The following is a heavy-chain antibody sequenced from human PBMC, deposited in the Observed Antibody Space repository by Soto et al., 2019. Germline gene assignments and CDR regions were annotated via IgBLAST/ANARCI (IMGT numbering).Heavy chain of an antibody. CDR3: VLGYCSSTSCQWFDY. Sequence: SVKVSCKASGGTFSSYAISWVRQAPGQGLEWMGGIIPIFGTANYAQKFQGRVTITADESTSTAYMELSSLRSEDTAVYYCVLGYCSSTSCQWFDYWGQGTLVTVS. D-gene: IGHD2-2*01. CDR2: IIPIFGTA. J-gene: IGHJ4*02. V-gene: IGHV1-69*13. CDR1: GGTFSSYA.